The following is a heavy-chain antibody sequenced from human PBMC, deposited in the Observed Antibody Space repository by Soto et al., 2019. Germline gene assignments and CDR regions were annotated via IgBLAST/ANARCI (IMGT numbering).Heavy chain of an antibody. CDR2: TYYRSKWYN. D-gene: IGHD6-19*01. Sequence: QVQLQQSGPGLVKPSQTLSLTCAISGDSVSSNSAAWNWIRQSPSRGLEWLGRTYYRSKWYNDYAVSVKSRIPINPDTSKNQFSLQLNSVTPEDTAVYYCARDPQQWLDDDYYYGMDVWGQGTTVTVSS. J-gene: IGHJ6*02. CDR1: GDSVSSNSAA. V-gene: IGHV6-1*01. CDR3: ARDPQQWLDDDYYYGMDV.